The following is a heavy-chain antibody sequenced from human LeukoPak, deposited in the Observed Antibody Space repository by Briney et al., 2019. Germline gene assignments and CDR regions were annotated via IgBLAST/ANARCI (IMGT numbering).Heavy chain of an antibody. D-gene: IGHD2-2*02. V-gene: IGHV3-7*01. CDR2: IKQDGSEK. CDR1: GFTFSSYW. J-gene: IGHJ3*02. Sequence: GGSLRLSCAASGFTFSSYWMSWVRQAPGKGLEWVANIKQDGSEKYYVDSAKGRFTICRDNAKNSLYLQMNSLRAEDTAVYYCARERGGYCSSTTCYKAFDIWGQGTMVTVSS. CDR3: ARERGGYCSSTTCYKAFDI.